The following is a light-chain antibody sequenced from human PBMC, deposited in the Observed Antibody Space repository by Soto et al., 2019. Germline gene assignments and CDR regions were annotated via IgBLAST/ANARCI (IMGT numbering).Light chain of an antibody. CDR3: QQYNKWPIT. CDR2: AAS. CDR1: QSISNS. J-gene: IGKJ1*01. Sequence: DIQMTQSPSSLSASVGDRVAITCRASQSISNSLNWYQQKPGTAPKVLIYAASTLASGVPSKFSGSGSGTDFTLTIDSPQPEDFAIYYCQQYNKWPITFGQGTKVDIK. V-gene: IGKV1-39*01.